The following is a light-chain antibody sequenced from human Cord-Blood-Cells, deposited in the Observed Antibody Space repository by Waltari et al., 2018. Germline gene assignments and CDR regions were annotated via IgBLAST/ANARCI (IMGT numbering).Light chain of an antibody. J-gene: IGKJ4*01. CDR2: LGS. Sequence: DIVMTQSPLSLPVTPVEPASISCRSSQSLLHSNGYNYLDWYLQKPGQSPQLLIYLGSNRASGVPDRFSGSGSGTDFTLKISRVEAEDVGVYYCMQALQNLLTFGGGTKVEIK. CDR3: MQALQNLLT. V-gene: IGKV2-28*01. CDR1: QSLLHSNGYNY.